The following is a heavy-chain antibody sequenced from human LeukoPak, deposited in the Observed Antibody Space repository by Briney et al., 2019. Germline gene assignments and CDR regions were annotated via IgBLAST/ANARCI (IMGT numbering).Heavy chain of an antibody. J-gene: IGHJ4*02. CDR1: GYTFTGYY. D-gene: IGHD2-15*01. CDR3: ARAGVVVVAATYFDY. V-gene: IGHV1-2*02. Sequence: ASVKVSCKASGYTFTGYYMDWVRQAPGQGLEWMGWINPNSGGTNYAQKFQGRVTMTRDTSISTAYMELSRLRSDDTAVYYCARAGVVVVAATYFDYWGQGTLVTVSS. CDR2: INPNSGGT.